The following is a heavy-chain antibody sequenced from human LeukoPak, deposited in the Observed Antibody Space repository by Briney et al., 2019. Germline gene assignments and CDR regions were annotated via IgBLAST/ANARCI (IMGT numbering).Heavy chain of an antibody. J-gene: IGHJ4*02. CDR2: ISSNGGST. CDR1: GFTFSSYA. V-gene: IGHV3-64*01. D-gene: IGHD4-17*01. Sequence: PGGSLRLSCAASGFTFSSYAMHWVRQAPGKGLEYVSAISSNGGSTYYANSVKGRFTISRDNSKNTLYLQMGSLRAEDMAVYYCARDRGIWDGDYGGGYFDYWGQGTLVTVSS. CDR3: ARDRGIWDGDYGGGYFDY.